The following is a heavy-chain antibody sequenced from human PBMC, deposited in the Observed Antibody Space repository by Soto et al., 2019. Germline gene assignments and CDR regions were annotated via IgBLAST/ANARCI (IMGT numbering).Heavy chain of an antibody. V-gene: IGHV3-23*01. CDR3: AKDRIALAGRPPYY. J-gene: IGHJ4*02. Sequence: EVQLLESGGGLVQPGGSLRLSCAASGFTFSSYAMSWVRQAPGMGLEWVSGISGSGGSTYYADSVKGRFTISRDNSKNPLYLPMNRLRAEDTAVYYCAKDRIALAGRPPYYWGQGTLVTVSS. CDR1: GFTFSSYA. D-gene: IGHD6-19*01. CDR2: ISGSGGST.